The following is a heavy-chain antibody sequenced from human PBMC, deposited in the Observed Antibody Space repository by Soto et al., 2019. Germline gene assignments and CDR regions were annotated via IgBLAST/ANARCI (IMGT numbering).Heavy chain of an antibody. V-gene: IGHV4-4*02. J-gene: IGHJ4*02. CDR1: GGSISSSNW. CDR3: ARQDVLRYFDWLLPFDY. Sequence: PSETLSLTCAVSGGSISSSNWWSWVRQPPGKGLEWIGEIYHSGSTNYNPSLKSRVTISVDTSKNQFSLKLSSVTAADTAVYYCARQDVLRYFDWLLPFDYWGQGTLVTVSS. CDR2: IYHSGST. D-gene: IGHD3-9*01.